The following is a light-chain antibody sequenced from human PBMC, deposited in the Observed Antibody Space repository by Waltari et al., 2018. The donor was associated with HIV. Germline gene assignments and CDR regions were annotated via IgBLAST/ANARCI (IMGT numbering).Light chain of an antibody. V-gene: IGKV4-1*01. CDR2: WAS. CDR1: QSVLYTSKNKNS. Sequence: IDMTQSSHTLTVSPGERAAITCKVSQSVLYTSKNKNSLAWYKHKTGQRPKSLFYWASARESGVPDRFSGSGSGTDFNLTISSLQAEDVAVYYCQQYLDFPRTFGQGTKVEVK. J-gene: IGKJ1*01. CDR3: QQYLDFPRT.